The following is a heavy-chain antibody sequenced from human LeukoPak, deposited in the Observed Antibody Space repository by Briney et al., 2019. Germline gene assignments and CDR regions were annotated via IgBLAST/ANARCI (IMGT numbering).Heavy chain of an antibody. CDR3: ARDPLWNSSGYFDY. CDR2: IWYDGSNK. V-gene: IGHV3-33*01. CDR1: GFTFSSYG. D-gene: IGHD3-22*01. Sequence: GGSLRLSCAASGFTFSSYGMHWVRQAPGKGLEWVAVIWYDGSNKYYADSVKGRFTIPRDNSKNTLYLQMNSLRAEDTAVYYCARDPLWNSSGYFDYWGQGTLVTVSS. J-gene: IGHJ4*02.